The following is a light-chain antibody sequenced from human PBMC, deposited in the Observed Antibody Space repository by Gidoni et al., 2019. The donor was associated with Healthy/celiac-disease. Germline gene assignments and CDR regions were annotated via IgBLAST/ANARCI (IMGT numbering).Light chain of an antibody. J-gene: IGKJ2*01. V-gene: IGKV1-39*01. CDR3: QQSYSTPPYT. CDR1: NSISSY. CDR2: DAS. Sequence: DIQMTQSPSSRSASLGDRVPITCRASNSISSYLHWYQQKQGKAPKLLIYDASSLQSGVPSRFSGSGAGTDFTPTISSRQPEEFATDYCQQSYSTPPYTFXXXTKLEIK.